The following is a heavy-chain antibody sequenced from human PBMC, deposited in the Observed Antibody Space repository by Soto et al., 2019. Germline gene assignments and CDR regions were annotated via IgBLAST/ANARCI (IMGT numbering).Heavy chain of an antibody. Sequence: QVQLVQSGAEEKKPGASVKVSCKASGYTFTSYAMHWVRQAPGQRLEWMGWINAGNGNTKYSQKFQGRVTITRDTSASTAYRELRSLRAEDTAVYYCARVYSSVPGHYWGQGTLVTVS. CDR2: INAGNGNT. CDR3: ARVYSSVPGHY. CDR1: GYTFTSYA. D-gene: IGHD6-19*01. V-gene: IGHV1-3*05. J-gene: IGHJ4*02.